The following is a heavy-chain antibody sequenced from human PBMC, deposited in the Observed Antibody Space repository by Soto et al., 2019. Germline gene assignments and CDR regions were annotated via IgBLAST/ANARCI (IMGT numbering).Heavy chain of an antibody. CDR2: ISGSGDST. V-gene: IGHV3-23*01. CDR1: GFTFSSHA. Sequence: GGSLRLSCAASGFTFSSHAMSWVRQAPGKGLEWVSAISGSGDSTFYADSVRGRFTISRDNSKDTLDLQMNSLRAEDTALYYCANGPYTVTTVYYYYGMDVWGQGTTVTVSS. CDR3: ANGPYTVTTVYYYYGMDV. D-gene: IGHD4-17*01. J-gene: IGHJ6*02.